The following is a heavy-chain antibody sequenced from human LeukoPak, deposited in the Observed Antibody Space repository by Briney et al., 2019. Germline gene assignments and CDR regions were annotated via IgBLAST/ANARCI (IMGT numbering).Heavy chain of an antibody. D-gene: IGHD3-22*01. CDR3: ARVSGYDSSGYYPWSLYYFDY. Sequence: SETLSLTCTVSGGSISSSSYYWGWIRQPPGKGLEWIGSIYYSGSTYYNPSLKSRITISVDTSKNQFSLKLSSVTAADTAVYYCARVSGYDSSGYYPWSLYYFDYWGQGTLVTVSS. CDR2: IYYSGST. V-gene: IGHV4-39*07. CDR1: GGSISSSSYY. J-gene: IGHJ4*02.